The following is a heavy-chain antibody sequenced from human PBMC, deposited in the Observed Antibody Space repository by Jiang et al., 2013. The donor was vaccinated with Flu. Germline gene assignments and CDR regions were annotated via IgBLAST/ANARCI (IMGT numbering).Heavy chain of an antibody. D-gene: IGHD3-3*01. V-gene: IGHV1-8*01. CDR3: ASSTPYYDFWSGYFGNYYYGMDV. CDR1: GYTFTSYD. Sequence: VQLVESGAEVKKPGASVKVSCKASGYTFTSYDINWVRQATGQGLEWMGWMNPNSGNTGYAQKFQGRVTMTRNTSISTAYMELSSLRSEDTAVYYCASSTPYYDFWSGYFGNYYYGMDVWGQGT. CDR2: MNPNSGNT. J-gene: IGHJ6*02.